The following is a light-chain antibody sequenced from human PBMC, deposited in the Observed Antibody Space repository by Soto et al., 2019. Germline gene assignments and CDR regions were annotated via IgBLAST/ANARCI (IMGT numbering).Light chain of an antibody. Sequence: QSVLNQPPSASGSPGQSVTISCTGTSSDVGASNYVSWHQQHSDKAPKLMIYEVSKRPSGVPDRFSGSKSGNTASLTVSGLQAEDEADYYCSSYAGDNNFVFGSGTKVTVL. J-gene: IGLJ1*01. CDR2: EVS. CDR1: SSDVGASNY. CDR3: SSYAGDNNFV. V-gene: IGLV2-8*01.